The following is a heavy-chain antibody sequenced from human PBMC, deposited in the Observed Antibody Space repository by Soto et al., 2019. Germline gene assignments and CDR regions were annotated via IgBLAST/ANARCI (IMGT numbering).Heavy chain of an antibody. CDR1: GFTFSSYG. CDR3: AKDWTDYGDYVRGYYYGMDV. V-gene: IGHV3-30*18. CDR2: ISYDGSNK. D-gene: IGHD4-17*01. J-gene: IGHJ6*02. Sequence: ESGGGVVQPGRSLRLSCAASGFTFSSYGMHWVRQAPGKGLEWVAVISYDGSNKYYADSVKGRFTISRDNSKNTLYLQMNSLRAEDTAVYYCAKDWTDYGDYVRGYYYGMDVWGQGTTVTVSS.